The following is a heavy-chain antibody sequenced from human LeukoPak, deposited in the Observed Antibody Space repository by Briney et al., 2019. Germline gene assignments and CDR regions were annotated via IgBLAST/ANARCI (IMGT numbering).Heavy chain of an antibody. CDR1: GLTFSSYS. D-gene: IGHD6-13*01. Sequence: GGSLRLSCVVSGLTFSSYSMSWVRQAPGKGLEWVSGISASGGDTWYPDSVKGRFTISRDNSKNTLFPQMNSLRVEDTAIYYYAKDAAGTEYWGQGTRVTVSS. CDR2: ISASGGDT. J-gene: IGHJ4*02. V-gene: IGHV3-23*01. CDR3: AKDAAGTEY.